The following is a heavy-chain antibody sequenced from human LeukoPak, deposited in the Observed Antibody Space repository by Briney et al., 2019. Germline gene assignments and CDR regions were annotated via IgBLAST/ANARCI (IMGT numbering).Heavy chain of an antibody. CDR2: VIPSLGIS. V-gene: IGHV1-69*04. J-gene: IGHJ5*01. CDR3: ATFRWIDS. CDR1: GGTFTGFA. Sequence: SVKVSCKTSGGTFTGFAMNWVRQAPGQGPEWMGRVIPSLGISKYSQKFQDRLKVTADNSSTTAFMELTSLTSDDTAVYYCATFRWIDSWGQGTLVIVSS.